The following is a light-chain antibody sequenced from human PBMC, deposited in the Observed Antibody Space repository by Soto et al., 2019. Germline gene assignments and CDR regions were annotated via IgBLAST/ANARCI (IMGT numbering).Light chain of an antibody. CDR2: AAS. J-gene: IGKJ4*01. CDR3: QKYNSAPLT. CDR1: LPISNY. Sequence: TQSPATLSASVGSRVPITCMASLPISNYLAWYQQKPGKIPNLLIYAASTLQAGVPSRVSGSGSGTDVTLTSSSLQPEDVAAYYCQKYNSAPLTFGGGTKVDIK. V-gene: IGKV1-27*01.